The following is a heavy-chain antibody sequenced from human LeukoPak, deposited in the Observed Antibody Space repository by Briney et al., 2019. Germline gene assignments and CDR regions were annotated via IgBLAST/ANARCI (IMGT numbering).Heavy chain of an antibody. V-gene: IGHV3-23*01. CDR2: ISGSGGST. CDR3: AKGGAGTRGYFDY. Sequence: SGGSLRLSCAASGFTFSSYGMSWVRQAPGKGLEWVSAISGSGGSTYCADSVKGRFTISRDNSKNTLYLQMNSLRAEDTAVYYCAKGGAGTRGYFDYWGQGTLVTVSS. CDR1: GFTFSSYG. J-gene: IGHJ4*02. D-gene: IGHD6-19*01.